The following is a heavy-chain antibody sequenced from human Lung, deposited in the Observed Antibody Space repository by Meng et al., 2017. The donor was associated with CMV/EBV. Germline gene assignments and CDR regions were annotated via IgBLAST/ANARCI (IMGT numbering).Heavy chain of an antibody. D-gene: IGHD3-3*01. V-gene: IGHV4-59*01. J-gene: IGHJ6*02. CDR1: GGSISSYY. CDR2: IYYSGST. CDR3: ARVSGYYYYGMDV. Sequence: SETXSLXCTVSGGSISSYYWSWIRQPPGKGLEWIGYIYYSGSTNYNPSLKSRVTISVDTSKNQFSLKLSSVTAADTAVYYCARVSGYYYYGMDVWGPGPTVTVSS.